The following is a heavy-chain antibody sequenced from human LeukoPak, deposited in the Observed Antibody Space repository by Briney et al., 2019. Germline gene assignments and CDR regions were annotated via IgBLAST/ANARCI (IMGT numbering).Heavy chain of an antibody. CDR2: IIPISNTP. D-gene: IGHD2-15*01. CDR1: GDTFSSKA. V-gene: IGHV1-69*05. CDR3: ARRRGTTHLYWFDH. J-gene: IGHJ5*02. Sequence: ASVKVSCKTSGDTFSSKAINWLRQAPGQGLEWMGGIIPISNTPTSAQKFQGRVTFSTDESTRTSYMELRSLTSEDSALYYCARRRGTTHLYWFDHWGQGTQVTVSS.